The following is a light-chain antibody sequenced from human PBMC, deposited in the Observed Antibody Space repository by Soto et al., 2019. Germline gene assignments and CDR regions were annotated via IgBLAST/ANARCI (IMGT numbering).Light chain of an antibody. CDR2: GTS. CDR1: QSVSSY. V-gene: IGKV3-15*01. CDR3: QHYNNWPIT. J-gene: IGKJ5*01. Sequence: EIVLTQSPGTLSLSPGERATLSCRASQSVSSYLAWYQQKPGQAPRLLIYGTSTRATGVPARFSGSGSGTDFTLTISSLQAADFAVYHCQHYNNWPITFGQGTRLEIK.